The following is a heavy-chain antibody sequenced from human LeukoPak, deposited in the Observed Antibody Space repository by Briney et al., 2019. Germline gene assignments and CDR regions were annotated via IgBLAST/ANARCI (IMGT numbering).Heavy chain of an antibody. Sequence: SETLSLTCTVSGGSISSSSYYWGWIRQPPGKGLEWIGSTYYSGSTYYNPSLKSRVTISVDTSKNQFSLKLSSVTAADTAVYYCARLGSGWSRKFDYWGQGTLVTVSS. V-gene: IGHV4-39*01. CDR2: TYYSGST. D-gene: IGHD6-19*01. CDR1: GGSISSSSYY. CDR3: ARLGSGWSRKFDY. J-gene: IGHJ4*02.